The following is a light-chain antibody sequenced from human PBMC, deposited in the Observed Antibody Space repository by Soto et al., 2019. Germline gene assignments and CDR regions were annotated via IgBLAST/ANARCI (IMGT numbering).Light chain of an antibody. CDR3: CSYAGYNTYV. CDR1: SSDVGSCHL. CDR2: EVV. V-gene: IGLV2-23*02. Sequence: QSVLTQPASVSGSPGQSITISCTGTSSDVGSCHLVSWYQQHPGKAPKLMVYEVVKRPSGVSNRFSGSQSGNTASLTISGLQTEDEADYYCCSYAGYNTYVFGTGTKVTVL. J-gene: IGLJ1*01.